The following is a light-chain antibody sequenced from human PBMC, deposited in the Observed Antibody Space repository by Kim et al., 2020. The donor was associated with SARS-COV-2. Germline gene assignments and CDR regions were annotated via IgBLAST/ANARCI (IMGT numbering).Light chain of an antibody. V-gene: IGKV3D-15*01. CDR2: DAS. J-gene: IGKJ4*01. Sequence: VSPGERATLSCRASQSVRSSLAWYQQKPGQAPRLLIYDASIRAAGVPARFTGSGSGTEFTLTISSLQSEDFATYYCLQHDSYPLTFGGGTKVDIK. CDR1: QSVRSS. CDR3: LQHDSYPLT.